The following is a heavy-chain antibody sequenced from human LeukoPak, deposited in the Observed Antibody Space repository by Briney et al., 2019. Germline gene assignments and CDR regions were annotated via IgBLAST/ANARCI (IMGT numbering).Heavy chain of an antibody. V-gene: IGHV3-30*18. CDR1: GFTFSSYG. CDR3: AKSTTVTQRGYFDY. CDR2: ISYDGSNK. Sequence: GRSLRLSCAASGFTFSSYGMHWVRQAPAKGLEWVAIISYDGSNKYYADSVKGRFTISRDNSKNTLYLQMNSLRAEDTAVHYCAKSTTVTQRGYFDYWGQGTLVTVSS. D-gene: IGHD4-17*01. J-gene: IGHJ4*02.